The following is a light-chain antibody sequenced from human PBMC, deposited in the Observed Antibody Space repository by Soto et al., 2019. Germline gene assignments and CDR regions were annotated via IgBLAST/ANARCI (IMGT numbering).Light chain of an antibody. J-gene: IGKJ1*01. CDR2: GAS. Sequence: EIVLTQSPGTLSLSPGERATLACRASQTFRGNYLAWYQQRPGQAPRLLIYGASSRATGIPDRFSGSGSGTLFALAISRVKHDVFAVYYCQHYLNSPWSFGQGIKV. CDR1: QTFRGNY. CDR3: QHYLNSPWS. V-gene: IGKV3-20*01.